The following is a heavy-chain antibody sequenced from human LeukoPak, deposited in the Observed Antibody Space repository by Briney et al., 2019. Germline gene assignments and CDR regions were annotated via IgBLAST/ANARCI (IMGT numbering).Heavy chain of an antibody. CDR1: GFTFSSYS. J-gene: IGHJ5*02. CDR3: ARVRGRNWFDP. CDR2: ISSSSSYI. Sequence: PGGSLRLSCAASGFTFSSYSMNWVRQAPGKGLEWVSSISSSSSYIYYADSVKGRYTISRDNAKNSLYLQMNSLRAEDTAVYYCARVRGRNWFDPWGQGTLVTVSS. V-gene: IGHV3-21*01. D-gene: IGHD3-10*01.